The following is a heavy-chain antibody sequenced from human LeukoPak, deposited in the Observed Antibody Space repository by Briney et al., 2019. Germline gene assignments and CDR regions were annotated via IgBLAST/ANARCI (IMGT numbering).Heavy chain of an antibody. D-gene: IGHD3-22*01. V-gene: IGHV4-39*01. Sequence: SETLSLTCTVSGSSISSSSYYWGWIRQPPGKGLEWIGSIYYSGSTYYNPSLKSRVTISVDTSKNQFSLKLSSVTAADTAVYYCARLSNYYDSSTDYWGQGTLVTVSS. CDR3: ARLSNYYDSSTDY. CDR2: IYYSGST. CDR1: GSSISSSSYY. J-gene: IGHJ4*02.